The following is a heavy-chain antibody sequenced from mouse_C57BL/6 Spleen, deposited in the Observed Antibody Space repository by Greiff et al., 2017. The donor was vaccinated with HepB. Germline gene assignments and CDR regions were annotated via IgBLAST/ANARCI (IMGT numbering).Heavy chain of an antibody. Sequence: MQLQQPGAELVKPGASVKMSCKASGYTFTSYWITWVKQRPGQGLECIGDIYPGSGSTNYNEKFKSKATLTVDTSSSTAYMQLSSLTSEDSAVYYCARFTTVVADDYWGQGTTLTVSS. CDR1: GYTFTSYW. CDR2: IYPGSGST. D-gene: IGHD1-1*01. V-gene: IGHV1-55*01. J-gene: IGHJ2*01. CDR3: ARFTTVVADDY.